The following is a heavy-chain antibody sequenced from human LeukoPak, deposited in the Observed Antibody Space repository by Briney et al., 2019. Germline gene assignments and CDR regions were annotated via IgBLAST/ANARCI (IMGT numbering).Heavy chain of an antibody. V-gene: IGHV1-69*04. D-gene: IGHD2-2*01. CDR1: GGTFSSYA. J-gene: IGHJ4*02. Sequence: SVKVSCKASGGTFSSYAISWVRQAPGQGLEWMGRIIPILGIANYAQKFQGRVTITADKSTSTAYMELSSLRSEDTAVYYCARGFVVPAAMLDYWGQGTLVTVSS. CDR3: ARGFVVPAAMLDY. CDR2: IIPILGIA.